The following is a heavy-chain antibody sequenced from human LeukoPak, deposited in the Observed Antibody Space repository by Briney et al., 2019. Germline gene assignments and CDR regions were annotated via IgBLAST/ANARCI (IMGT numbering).Heavy chain of an antibody. V-gene: IGHV4-31*03. Sequence: SQTLSLTCNVSGVSISDGRYYWAWIRQHPGKGLEWIGYKYYSGSAKYNPSLKSRLTISVDTPNNQFSLQLRSVTAAGTAMYYCATPYCSSISCLDVFNIWGQGRMVTVSS. CDR2: KYYSGSA. CDR3: ATPYCSSISCLDVFNI. CDR1: GVSISDGRYY. D-gene: IGHD2-2*01. J-gene: IGHJ3*02.